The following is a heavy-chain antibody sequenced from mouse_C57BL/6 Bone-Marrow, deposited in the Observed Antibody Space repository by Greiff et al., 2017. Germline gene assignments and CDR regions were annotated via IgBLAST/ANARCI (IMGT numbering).Heavy chain of an antibody. CDR2: IYPRSGNT. Sequence: QVHVKQPGAELVKPGASVKLSCKASGYTFTSYGISWVKQRTGQGLEWIGEIYPRSGNTYYNEKFKGKATLTADKSSSTAYMELRSLTSEDSAVYSCAREAGGNYVYWYFDVWGTGTTVTVSS. J-gene: IGHJ1*03. D-gene: IGHD2-1*01. CDR1: GYTFTSYG. V-gene: IGHV1-81*01. CDR3: AREAGGNYVYWYFDV.